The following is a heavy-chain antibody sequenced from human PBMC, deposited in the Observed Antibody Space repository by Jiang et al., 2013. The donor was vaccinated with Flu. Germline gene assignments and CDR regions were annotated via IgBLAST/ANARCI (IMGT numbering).Heavy chain of an antibody. CDR2: IYYSGST. Sequence: GSISSSSYYWGWIRQPPGKGLEWIGSIYYSGSTYYNPSLKSRVTISVDTSKNQFSLKLSSVTAADTAVYYCARLEQTTVVTPPGILDYWGQGTLVTVSS. V-gene: IGHV4-39*01. J-gene: IGHJ4*02. CDR1: GSISSSSYY. D-gene: IGHD4-23*01. CDR3: ARLEQTTVVTPPGILDY.